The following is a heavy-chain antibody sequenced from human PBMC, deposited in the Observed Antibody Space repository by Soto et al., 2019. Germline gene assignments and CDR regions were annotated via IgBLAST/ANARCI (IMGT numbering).Heavy chain of an antibody. V-gene: IGHV3-30*18. CDR3: AKGHQNLIVDRQQDH. CDR1: GFTFNTYG. D-gene: IGHD1-26*01. CDR2: ISYDGNTE. J-gene: IGHJ4*02. Sequence: PGGSLRLSCAASGFTFNTYGMHWVRQAPGKGLEWLAVISYDGNTEHYADSVRGRFTISRDNSNNTVYLQMNSLRSEDTAVYYCAKGHQNLIVDRQQDHWGQGTLVTVSS.